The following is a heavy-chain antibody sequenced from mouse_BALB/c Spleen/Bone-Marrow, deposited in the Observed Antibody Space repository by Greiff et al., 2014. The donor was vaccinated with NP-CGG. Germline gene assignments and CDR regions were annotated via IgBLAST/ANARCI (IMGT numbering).Heavy chain of an antibody. CDR3: ARGGHDFSLDY. D-gene: IGHD2-4*01. CDR2: IDTSDSYT. V-gene: IGHV1-69*01. J-gene: IGHJ4*01. CDR1: GYTFTDNW. Sequence: QVQLQQPGAELGVPGASVKMSCKASGYTFTDNWIYWVKQRPGQGLEWIGAIDTSDSYTNYNQKFMGKASLTVDASSSTAYMQLSSLTSDDSAVYYCARGGHDFSLDYWGQGTSVTVSS.